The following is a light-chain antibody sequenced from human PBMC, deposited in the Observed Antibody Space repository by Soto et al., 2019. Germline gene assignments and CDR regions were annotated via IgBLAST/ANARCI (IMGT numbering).Light chain of an antibody. CDR2: GAS. Sequence: EIVMTQSPATLSVSPGGRATLSCRASQSISDTLAWYQQKPGQAPRLLIYGASTRATGFPARFSGSGSGTDFTLTISSLQSEDFATYYCQHYNSYSEAFGQGTKVELK. CDR3: QHYNSYSEA. CDR1: QSISDT. V-gene: IGKV3-15*01. J-gene: IGKJ1*01.